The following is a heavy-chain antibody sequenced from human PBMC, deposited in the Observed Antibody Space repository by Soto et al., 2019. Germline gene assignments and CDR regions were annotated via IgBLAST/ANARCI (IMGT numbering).Heavy chain of an antibody. Sequence: SQTLSLTCASSGDSVCSNSAAWNWIRQSPSRGLEWLGRTYYRSKWYNDYAGSVKSRITINPDTSKNQYSLQLNSVTPEDTAVYFCARGEQYSGRIFDYWGQGTLVTVSS. V-gene: IGHV6-1*01. CDR1: GDSVCSNSAA. J-gene: IGHJ4*01. D-gene: IGHD1-26*01. CDR3: ARGEQYSGRIFDY. CDR2: TYYRSKWYN.